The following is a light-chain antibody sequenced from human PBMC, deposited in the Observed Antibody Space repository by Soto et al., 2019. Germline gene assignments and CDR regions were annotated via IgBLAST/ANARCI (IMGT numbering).Light chain of an antibody. CDR2: DVT. CDR1: SSDVGGYNY. V-gene: IGLV2-11*01. J-gene: IGLJ3*02. Sequence: QSVLTQPRSVSGSPGQSVTISCTGTSSDVGGYNYVSWYQQYPGKAPKFMIYDVTKRPSGVPDRFSGSKSGNTASLTISGLQAEDEADYYGCSYRDSYTWVFGGGTKVTVL. CDR3: CSYRDSYTWV.